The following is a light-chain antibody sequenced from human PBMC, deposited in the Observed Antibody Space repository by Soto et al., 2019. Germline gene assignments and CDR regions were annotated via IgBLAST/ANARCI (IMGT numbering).Light chain of an antibody. CDR3: CSYAGSSTDVV. J-gene: IGLJ2*01. CDR1: SSDVGSYNL. Sequence: QSALTQPASVSGSTGQSITISCTGSSSDVGSYNLVSWYQQHPGKAPKLMIYEGSKRPSGVSNRFSGSKSGNTASLTISGLQAEDEADYYCCSYAGSSTDVVFGGGTKLTVL. V-gene: IGLV2-23*01. CDR2: EGS.